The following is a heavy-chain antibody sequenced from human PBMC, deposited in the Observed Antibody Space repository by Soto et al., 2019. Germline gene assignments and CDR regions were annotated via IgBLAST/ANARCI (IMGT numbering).Heavy chain of an antibody. CDR1: GFTFFAYW. Sequence: EVQLVESGGGLVQPGGSLRLACAASGFTFFAYWIHWVRQVPGKGLVWVSRINSDGSHTSYADSVRGRFTISRDNSKNKVYLQMNSLTAEDTAVYYCAKEGDSGDYAGENWFDSWGQRSLVTVSS. D-gene: IGHD4-17*01. V-gene: IGHV3-74*01. J-gene: IGHJ5*01. CDR2: INSDGSHT. CDR3: AKEGDSGDYAGENWFDS.